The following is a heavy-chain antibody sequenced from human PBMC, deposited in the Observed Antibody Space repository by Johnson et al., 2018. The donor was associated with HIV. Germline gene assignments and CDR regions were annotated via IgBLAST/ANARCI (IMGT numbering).Heavy chain of an antibody. CDR3: AKDILREYSSSWGAFDI. CDR2: IWYDGSNK. Sequence: VQVVESGGGVVQPGRSLRLSCAASGFTFSSYGMHWVRQAPGKGLEWVAVIWYDGSNKYYADSVKGRFTISRDNSKNTLYLQMNSLRAEDTAVYYCAKDILREYSSSWGAFDIWGQGTMVTVSS. J-gene: IGHJ3*02. V-gene: IGHV3-33*06. CDR1: GFTFSSYG. D-gene: IGHD6-6*01.